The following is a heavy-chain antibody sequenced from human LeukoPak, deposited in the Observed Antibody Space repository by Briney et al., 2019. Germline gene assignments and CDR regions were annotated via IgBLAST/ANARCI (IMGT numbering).Heavy chain of an antibody. CDR2: IWYDGRNE. CDR3: AGGGYDYGEGDY. D-gene: IGHD4-17*01. CDR1: GFSFSRSG. V-gene: IGHV3-33*08. Sequence: PGRSLRLSCTASGFSFSRSGMHWVRQAPGKGLEWVALIWYDGRNEYYVDSVKGRFTISRDNSKNTLYLQMNSLTAEDTAVYYCAGGGYDYGEGDYWGQGTLVTVSS. J-gene: IGHJ4*02.